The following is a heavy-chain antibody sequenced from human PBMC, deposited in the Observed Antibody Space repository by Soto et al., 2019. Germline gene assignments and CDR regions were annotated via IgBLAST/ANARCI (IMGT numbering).Heavy chain of an antibody. CDR3: ARGGNYDILTGYYSTYYYYGMDV. V-gene: IGHV4-59*01. CDR1: GGSISSYY. J-gene: IGHJ6*02. Sequence: SETLSLTCTVSGGSISSYYWSWIRQPPGKGLEWIGYIYYSGSTNYNPSLKSRVTISVDTSKNQFSLKLSSVTAADTAVYYCARGGNYDILTGYYSTYYYYGMDVWGQGTTVTVSS. CDR2: IYYSGST. D-gene: IGHD3-9*01.